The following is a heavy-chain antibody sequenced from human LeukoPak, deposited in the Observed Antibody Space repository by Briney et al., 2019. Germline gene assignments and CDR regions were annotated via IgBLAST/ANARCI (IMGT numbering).Heavy chain of an antibody. CDR2: IYYSGST. V-gene: IGHV4-59*08. Sequence: SETLSLTCTVSGGSISSYYWSWIQQPPGKGLEWIGYIYYSGSTNYNPSLKSRVTISVDTSKNQFSLKLSSVTAADTAVYYCAGHGTVTTLDYWGQGTLVTVSS. J-gene: IGHJ4*02. CDR1: GGSISSYY. D-gene: IGHD4-17*01. CDR3: AGHGTVTTLDY.